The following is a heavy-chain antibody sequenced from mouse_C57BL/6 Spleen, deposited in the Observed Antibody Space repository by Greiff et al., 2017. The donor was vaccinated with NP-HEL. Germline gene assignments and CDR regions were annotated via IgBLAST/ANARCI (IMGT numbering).Heavy chain of an antibody. J-gene: IGHJ1*03. V-gene: IGHV1-42*01. CDR3: ARFGWYFDV. CDR1: GYSFTGYY. Sequence: VQLKESGPELVKPGASVKISCKASGYSFTGYYMNWVKQSPEKSLEWIGEINPSTGGTTYNQKFKAKATLTVDKSSSTAYMQLKSLTSEDSAVYYCARFGWYFDVWGTGTTVTVSS. CDR2: INPSTGGT.